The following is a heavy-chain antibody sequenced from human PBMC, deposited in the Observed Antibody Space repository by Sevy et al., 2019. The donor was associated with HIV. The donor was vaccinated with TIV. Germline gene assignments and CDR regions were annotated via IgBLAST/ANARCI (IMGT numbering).Heavy chain of an antibody. Sequence: GGSLRLSCAASGFTFSSYAMIWVRQAPGKGLEWVSSINAISSNIYYADSVKGRFTISRDNAENSLYLQMNSVRAEDTAVYYCARDLFSGGNAVYGYWGQGTLVTVSS. CDR3: ARDLFSGGNAVYGY. CDR1: GFTFSSYA. J-gene: IGHJ4*02. V-gene: IGHV3-21*01. CDR2: INAISSNI. D-gene: IGHD2-15*01.